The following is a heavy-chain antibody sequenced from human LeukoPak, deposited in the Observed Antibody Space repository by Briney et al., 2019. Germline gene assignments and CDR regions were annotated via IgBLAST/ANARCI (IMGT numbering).Heavy chain of an antibody. CDR3: AREGIYCVNGVCYLDY. CDR1: GFKVDDYG. V-gene: IGHV3-20*04. CDR2: ISWNGGNT. D-gene: IGHD2-8*01. Sequence: GGSLRLSCAASGFKVDDYGMIWVRQAPGKGLEWVSGISWNGGNTAYAESVKGRFTISRDNAKNSLFLQVNSLRADDTAFYYCAREGIYCVNGVCYLDYWGQGTLVTVSS. J-gene: IGHJ4*02.